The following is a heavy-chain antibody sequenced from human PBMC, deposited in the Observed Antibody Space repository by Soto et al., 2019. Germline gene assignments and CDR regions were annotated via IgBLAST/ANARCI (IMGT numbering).Heavy chain of an antibody. CDR2: IIPIFGTA. D-gene: IGHD3-10*01. J-gene: IGHJ6*02. CDR1: GGTFSSYA. CDR3: ARGPYPKTMVRGVDYYGMDV. Sequence: GASVKVSCKASGGTFSSYAISWVRQAPGQGLEWMGGIIPIFGTANYAQKFQGRVTITADESTSTAYMELSSPRSEDTAVYYCARGPYPKTMVRGVDYYGMDVWGQGTTVTVSS. V-gene: IGHV1-69*13.